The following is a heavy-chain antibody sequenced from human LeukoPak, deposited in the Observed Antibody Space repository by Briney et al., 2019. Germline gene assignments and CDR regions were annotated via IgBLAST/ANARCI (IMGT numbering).Heavy chain of an antibody. CDR3: AGDGDRTSWYYY. CDR2: MYTSGST. D-gene: IGHD6-13*01. CDR1: GGAISSYY. V-gene: IGHV4-4*07. J-gene: IGHJ4*02. Sequence: KPSETLSLTCTVSGGAISSYYWSWIRQPAGKGLGWIGHMYTSGSTNYNPSLKSRVTIPVDKSKNQFSLKLSSVTAADTAVYYCAGDGDRTSWYYYWGQGTLVTVSS.